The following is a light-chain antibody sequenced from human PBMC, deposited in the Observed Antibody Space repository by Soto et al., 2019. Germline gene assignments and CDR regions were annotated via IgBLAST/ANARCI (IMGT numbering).Light chain of an antibody. Sequence: SSELTQPPSVSVSPGQTASITCSGDKLGDKYACWYQQKPGQSPVLVIYQDSKRPSGIPERFSGSNSGNTATLTISGTQAMDEADYYCQAWDSSPWVFGGGTKVTVL. V-gene: IGLV3-1*01. CDR1: KLGDKY. CDR2: QDS. CDR3: QAWDSSPWV. J-gene: IGLJ3*02.